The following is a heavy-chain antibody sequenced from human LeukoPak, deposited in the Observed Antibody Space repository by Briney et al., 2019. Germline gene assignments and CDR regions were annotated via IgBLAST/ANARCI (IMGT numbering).Heavy chain of an antibody. D-gene: IGHD1-14*01. Sequence: SVKGRFTISRDDSENTLYLQMSSLRPEDTALYYCAKDTAVLYNPPSYYIDYWGQGTLLTVSS. CDR3: AKDTAVLYNPPSYYIDY. J-gene: IGHJ4*02. V-gene: IGHV3-30*02.